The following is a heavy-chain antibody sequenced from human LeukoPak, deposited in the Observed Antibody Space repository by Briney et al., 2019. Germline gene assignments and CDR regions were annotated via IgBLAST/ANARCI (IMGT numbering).Heavy chain of an antibody. CDR2: IYQSGST. CDR1: GGSISSSSYY. D-gene: IGHD5-18*01. CDR3: ARAWDVFSYEDY. J-gene: IGHJ4*02. Sequence: SETLSLTCSVSGGSISSSSYYWGWIRQPPGKGLEWIGNIYQSGSTYYNPSLKSRLTIAVDTSQNQFTLKLASVTAADTAIYYCARAWDVFSYEDYWGQGILVTVSS. V-gene: IGHV4-39*06.